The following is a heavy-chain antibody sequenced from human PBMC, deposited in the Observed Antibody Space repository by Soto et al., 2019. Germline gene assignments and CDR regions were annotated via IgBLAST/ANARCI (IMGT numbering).Heavy chain of an antibody. D-gene: IGHD5-18*01. Sequence: EVQLVESGGGLVQPGGSLRLSCAGSGFTLSDHYIDWVRQAPGKGLEWVGRSRDKAQGYSTAYAASVKGRFTTSRDESKNSVYLQMNSLKTEDTAVYFCTREAIQLWFDFWGQGTLVTVSS. CDR2: SRDKAQGYST. CDR1: GFTLSDHY. V-gene: IGHV3-72*01. CDR3: TREAIQLWFDF. J-gene: IGHJ4*02.